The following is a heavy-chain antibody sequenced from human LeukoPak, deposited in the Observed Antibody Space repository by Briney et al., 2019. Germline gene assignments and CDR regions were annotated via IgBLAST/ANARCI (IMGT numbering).Heavy chain of an antibody. CDR1: GYTFTGYY. V-gene: IGHV1-2*02. Sequence: ASVKVSCKASGYTFTGYYMHWVRQAPGQGLEWMGWINPNSGGTNYAQKFQGRVTMTRDTSISTAYMELSRLRSDDTAVYYCARSPGLWFGEQLIDYWGQGTLVTVSS. J-gene: IGHJ4*02. CDR3: ARSPGLWFGEQLIDY. CDR2: INPNSGGT. D-gene: IGHD3-10*01.